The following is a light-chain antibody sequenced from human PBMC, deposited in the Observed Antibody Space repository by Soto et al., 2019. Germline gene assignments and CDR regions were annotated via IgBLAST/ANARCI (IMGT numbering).Light chain of an antibody. V-gene: IGKV1-9*01. J-gene: IGKJ4*01. CDR1: QDISTS. Sequence: DIQLTQSPSFLSASVGDTVTITCRASQDISTSLAWYQQKPGMAPKLLIYAASTLHSGVPSRFSGSGSATDFTLTISGLQPEDFANYPCQQVNGYPFTFGGGTKVEIK. CDR3: QQVNGYPFT. CDR2: AAS.